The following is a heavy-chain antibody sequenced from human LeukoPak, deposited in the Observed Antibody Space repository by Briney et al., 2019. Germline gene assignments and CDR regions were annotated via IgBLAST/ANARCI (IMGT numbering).Heavy chain of an antibody. D-gene: IGHD2-2*01. J-gene: IGHJ5*02. CDR1: GGSISSSY. Sequence: SETLSLTCTVSGGSISSSYWNWIRQPPGKGLEWIGYIYYSGSTNYNPSLKSRVTISVDTSKNQFSLKLSSVTAADTAVYYCARDLGYCSSISCYAWFDPWGQGTLVTVSS. CDR2: IYYSGST. CDR3: ARDLGYCSSISCYAWFDP. V-gene: IGHV4-59*01.